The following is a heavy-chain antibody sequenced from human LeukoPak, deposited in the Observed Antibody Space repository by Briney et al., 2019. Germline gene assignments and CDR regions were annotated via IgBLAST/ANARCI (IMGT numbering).Heavy chain of an antibody. V-gene: IGHV3-21*01. D-gene: IGHD1-26*01. Sequence: GGSLRLSCAASGFTFSSYSMNWVRQAPGKGLEWVSSISSSSSYIYYADSVKGRFTISRDNAKNSLYLQMNSLRAEDRAVYYCARGGELLIDAFDIWGQGTMVTVSS. CDR1: GFTFSSYS. CDR2: ISSSSSYI. CDR3: ARGGELLIDAFDI. J-gene: IGHJ3*02.